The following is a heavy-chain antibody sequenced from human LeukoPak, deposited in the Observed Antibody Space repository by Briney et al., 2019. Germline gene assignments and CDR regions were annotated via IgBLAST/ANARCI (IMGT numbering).Heavy chain of an antibody. V-gene: IGHV4-34*01. CDR3: ARAPPRGMVFYYFDY. CDR2: INDSGST. J-gene: IGHJ4*02. D-gene: IGHD2-8*01. CDR1: GGSFSGYY. Sequence: PSETLSLTCGVYGGSFSGYYWSWIRQSPGEGLEWIGEINDSGSTNYRPSLKSRVTISVDTSNNRFSLKLTSVTAADTAVYYCARAPPRGMVFYYFDYWGQGTRVTVSS.